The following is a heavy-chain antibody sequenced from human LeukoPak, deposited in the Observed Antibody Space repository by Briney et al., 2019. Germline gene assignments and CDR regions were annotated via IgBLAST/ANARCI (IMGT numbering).Heavy chain of an antibody. CDR2: IYHSGST. J-gene: IGHJ4*02. D-gene: IGHD4-17*01. CDR1: GYSISSGYY. Sequence: SETLSLTCTVSGYSISSGYYWGWIRQPPGKGLEWIGSIYHSGSTYYNPSLKSRVTISVDTSKNQFSLKLSSVTAADTAVYYCARDDPSTVTTDWGQGTLVTVSS. CDR3: ARDDPSTVTTD. V-gene: IGHV4-38-2*02.